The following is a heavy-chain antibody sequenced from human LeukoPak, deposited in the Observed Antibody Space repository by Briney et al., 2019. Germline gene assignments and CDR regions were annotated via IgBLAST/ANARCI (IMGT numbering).Heavy chain of an antibody. J-gene: IGHJ5*02. CDR3: ARRLTQYDCFDP. D-gene: IGHD2-2*01. CDR1: GDSASSNSDT. CDR2: AYDRSTWYN. V-gene: IGHV6-1*01. Sequence: SQTLSLTCAISGDSASSNSDTWNWIRQSPSRGLEWLGRAYDRSTWYNDYAVSVRGRITVNPDTSKNQYSLHLNSVTPEDTAVYYCARRLTQYDCFDPGGQGILVTVSS.